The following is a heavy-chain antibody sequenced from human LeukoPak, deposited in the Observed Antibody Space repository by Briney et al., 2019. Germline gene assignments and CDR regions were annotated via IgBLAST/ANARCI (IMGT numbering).Heavy chain of an antibody. CDR2: IYYSGGT. D-gene: IGHD4-17*01. Sequence: SETLSLTCTVSGGSISRDNWSWIRQPPGKGLEWIGYIYYSGGTNYNPSLKSRVTISVDTSKNQFSLKLSSVTAADTAVYYCARTMTTVTTGWFDPWGQGTLVTVSS. V-gene: IGHV4-59*01. CDR3: ARTMTTVTTGWFDP. CDR1: GGSISRDN. J-gene: IGHJ5*02.